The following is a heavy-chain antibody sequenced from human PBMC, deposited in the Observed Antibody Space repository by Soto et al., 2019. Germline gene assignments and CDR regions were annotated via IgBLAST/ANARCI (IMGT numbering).Heavy chain of an antibody. CDR3: AKLGFDSSGASSLFDA. CDR1: GFTFSSYA. J-gene: IGHJ4*02. V-gene: IGHV3-30*18. CDR2: ISYDGNNR. Sequence: QVQLVESGGDVVQAGRSLRLSCVASGFTFSSYAMHWVRRAPGKGLEWMTIISYDGNNRYYADSVKGRFTISRDNSKNTLYPQMNSLRPEDTAVYYCAKLGFDSSGASSLFDAWGQGTLVTVSS. D-gene: IGHD3-22*01.